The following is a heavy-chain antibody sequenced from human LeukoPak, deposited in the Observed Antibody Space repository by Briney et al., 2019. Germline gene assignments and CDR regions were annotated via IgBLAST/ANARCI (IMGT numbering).Heavy chain of an antibody. J-gene: IGHJ4*02. Sequence: PGGSLRLSCAASGFTFSSYWMHWVRQAPGKGLVWVSRVNSDGSSTTYADSVKGRFTISRDNAKNTLYLQMNSLRAEDTAVYYRARGSTQYSSGWYGLDYWGQGTLVTVSS. CDR3: ARGSTQYSSGWYGLDY. CDR2: VNSDGSST. D-gene: IGHD6-19*01. V-gene: IGHV3-74*01. CDR1: GFTFSSYW.